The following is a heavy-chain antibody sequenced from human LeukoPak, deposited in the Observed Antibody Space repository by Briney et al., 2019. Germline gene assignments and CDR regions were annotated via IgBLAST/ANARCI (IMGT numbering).Heavy chain of an antibody. D-gene: IGHD3-10*01. J-gene: IGHJ4*02. CDR1: GFTFNRCW. CDR2: VGEDGRNR. Sequence: GGSLRLSCVVSGFTFNRCWMNWVRQAPGKGLVWVSRVGEDGRNRNYADSVKGRFTISRDNAKSTLYLQMNSLRAEDTAVYYCARDIVIGSGTYLDWGQGTLVTVSS. CDR3: ARDIVIGSGTYLD. V-gene: IGHV3-74*01.